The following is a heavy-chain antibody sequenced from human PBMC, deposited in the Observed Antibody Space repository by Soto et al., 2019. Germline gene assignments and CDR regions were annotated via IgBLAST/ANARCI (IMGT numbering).Heavy chain of an antibody. V-gene: IGHV3-74*01. J-gene: IGHJ6*02. D-gene: IGHD2-2*01. CDR2: LNGDGTTT. CDR1: GFTFNSYW. Sequence: EVQLVESGGGLVQPGGSLRLSCAASGFTFNSYWMHWVRQAPGKGLVWVSRLNGDGTTTNYADSVKGRFAISRDNAKNTLNLQMNSLRDDDTAVYFCARGMPGHYAVDFWGQGTTVTVSS. CDR3: ARGMPGHYAVDF.